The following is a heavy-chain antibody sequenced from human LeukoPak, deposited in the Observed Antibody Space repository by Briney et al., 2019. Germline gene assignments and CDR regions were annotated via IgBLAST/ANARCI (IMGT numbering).Heavy chain of an antibody. Sequence: SETLSLTCTVSGGSISSSSYYWGWIRQPPGKGLEWIGSIYYSGSTYYSPSLKSRVTISVDTSKNQFSLKLSSVTAADTAVYYCARLRATAPAFDIWGQGTMVTVSS. CDR2: IYYSGST. J-gene: IGHJ3*02. CDR3: ARLRATAPAFDI. V-gene: IGHV4-39*01. D-gene: IGHD5-12*01. CDR1: GGSISSSSYY.